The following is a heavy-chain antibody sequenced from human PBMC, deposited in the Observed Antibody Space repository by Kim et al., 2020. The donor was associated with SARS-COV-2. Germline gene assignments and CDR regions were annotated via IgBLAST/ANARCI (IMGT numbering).Heavy chain of an antibody. CDR2: IYHSGST. J-gene: IGHJ4*02. CDR1: GGSISSSNW. Sequence: SETLSLTCAVSGGSISSSNWWSWVRQPPGKGLEWIGEIYHSGSTNYNPSLKSRVTISVDKSKNQFSLKLSSVTAADTAVYYCATVEQLGSGWIFDYWGQGTLVTVSS. CDR3: ATVEQLGSGWIFDY. V-gene: IGHV4-4*02. D-gene: IGHD6-19*01.